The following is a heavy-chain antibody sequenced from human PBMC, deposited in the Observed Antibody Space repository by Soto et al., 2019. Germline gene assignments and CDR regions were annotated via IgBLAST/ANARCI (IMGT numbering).Heavy chain of an antibody. D-gene: IGHD3-3*01. Sequence: ASVKVSCKASGYTFTSSGISWVRQAPGQGLEWMGWISAYNGNTNYAQKLQGRVTMTTDTSTSTAYMELRSLGSDDTAVYYCARDLRFLEWYPTYYYGMDVWGQGTTVTGSS. CDR2: ISAYNGNT. CDR1: GYTFTSSG. J-gene: IGHJ6*02. CDR3: ARDLRFLEWYPTYYYGMDV. V-gene: IGHV1-18*01.